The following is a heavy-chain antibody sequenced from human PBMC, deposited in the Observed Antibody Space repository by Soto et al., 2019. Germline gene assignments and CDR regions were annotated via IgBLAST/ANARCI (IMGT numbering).Heavy chain of an antibody. D-gene: IGHD2-2*01. CDR1: GFTFSTYS. V-gene: IGHV3-48*02. J-gene: IGHJ5*02. Sequence: EVQLVESGGGLVQPGGSLRLSCAASGFTFSTYSRNWVRQALGKGLEWVSYISSSSSTIYYADSVKGRFTISRDNAKNSLYLQMNSLRDEDTAVYYCARESAALNWFDPWGQGTLVTVSS. CDR3: ARESAALNWFDP. CDR2: ISSSSSTI.